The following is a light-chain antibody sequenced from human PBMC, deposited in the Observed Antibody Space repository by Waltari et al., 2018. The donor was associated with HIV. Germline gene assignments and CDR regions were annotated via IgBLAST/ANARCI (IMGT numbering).Light chain of an antibody. CDR1: QTIFYKSNNKNY. Sequence: DIVMTQSPESLAVSLGERATINCKSSQTIFYKSNNKNYLAWYQRKPGQAPKLLVSWASNREFGVPDRFSGSGSGRDFTLTISSLKAEDVAVYYCQQFYRTPYTFGQGTRL. J-gene: IGKJ2*01. CDR3: QQFYRTPYT. CDR2: WAS. V-gene: IGKV4-1*01.